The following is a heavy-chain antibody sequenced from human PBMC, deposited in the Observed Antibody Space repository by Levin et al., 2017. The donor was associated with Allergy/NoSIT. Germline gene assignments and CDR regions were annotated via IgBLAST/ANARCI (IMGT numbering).Heavy chain of an antibody. CDR3: TRNWNYDY. CDR1: GFTFSGSP. D-gene: IGHD1-7*01. V-gene: IGHV3-73*01. J-gene: IGHJ4*02. CDR2: IRTKGNNYAT. Sequence: KVSCAASGFTFSGSPMHWVRQASGKGLESVGRIRTKGNNYATSYAASVKGRFTISRDDSKNTAYLQMNRLKTEDTGVYYCTRNWNYDYWGQGTLVTVSS.